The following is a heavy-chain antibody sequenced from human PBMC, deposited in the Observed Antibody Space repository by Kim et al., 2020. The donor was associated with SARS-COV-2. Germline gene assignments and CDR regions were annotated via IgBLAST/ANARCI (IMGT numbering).Heavy chain of an antibody. V-gene: IGHV4-31*03. D-gene: IGHD3-10*01. Sequence: SETLSLTCTVSGGSISSGGYYWSWIRQHPGKGLEWIVYIYYSGSTYYNPSLKSRVTISVDTSKNQFSLKLSSVTAADTAVYYCARAASVWFGELGDYWGQGTLVTVSS. J-gene: IGHJ4*02. CDR1: GGSISSGGYY. CDR2: IYYSGST. CDR3: ARAASVWFGELGDY.